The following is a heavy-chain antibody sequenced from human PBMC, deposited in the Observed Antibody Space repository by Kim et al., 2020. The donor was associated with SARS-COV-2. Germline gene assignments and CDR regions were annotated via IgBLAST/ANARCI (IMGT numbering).Heavy chain of an antibody. CDR2: IKHDGTEK. Sequence: GGSLRLSCAASGFTFSDNWMTWIRQAPGKGLEWVANIKHDGTEKYYVNSVKGRFTVSRDNARKSVYLQMNSLRVEDTAVYYCARGGTRTISYWGQGALVTVSS. J-gene: IGHJ4*02. CDR3: ARGGTRTISY. D-gene: IGHD1-7*01. V-gene: IGHV3-7*01. CDR1: GFTFSDNW.